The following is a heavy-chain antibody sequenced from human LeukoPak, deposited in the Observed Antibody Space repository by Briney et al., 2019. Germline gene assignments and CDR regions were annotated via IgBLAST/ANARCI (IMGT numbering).Heavy chain of an antibody. V-gene: IGHV4-34*01. Sequence: SETLSLTCAVYGGSFSGYYWSWIRQPPGKGLEWIGEINHSGSTNYNPSLKSRVTISVDTSKNQFSLKLSSVTAADTAVYYCARGRYSSSLLVYWGQGTLVTVSS. CDR2: INHSGST. D-gene: IGHD6-6*01. CDR1: GGSFSGYY. J-gene: IGHJ4*02. CDR3: ARGRYSSSLLVY.